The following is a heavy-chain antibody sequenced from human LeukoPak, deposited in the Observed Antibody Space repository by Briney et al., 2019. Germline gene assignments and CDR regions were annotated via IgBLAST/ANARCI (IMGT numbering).Heavy chain of an antibody. J-gene: IGHJ3*02. CDR1: GASIRSYF. CDR3: ARGLVLATDDAFDI. Sequence: SESLSLTCSVSGASIRSYFWSWIRQSPGKGLEWIGYVYDNDISNFNPSLESRVTILVDRSKSQFSLKLRSVTAADTAVYYCARGLVLATDDAFDIWGPGTMVTVSS. D-gene: IGHD5-12*01. CDR2: VYDNDIS. V-gene: IGHV4-59*01.